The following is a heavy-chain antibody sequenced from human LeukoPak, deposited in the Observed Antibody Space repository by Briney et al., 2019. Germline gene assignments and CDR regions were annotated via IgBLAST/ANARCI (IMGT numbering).Heavy chain of an antibody. J-gene: IGHJ6*02. CDR1: GFTFSSYA. D-gene: IGHD2-15*01. Sequence: PGGSLRLSCAASGFTFSSYAMHWVRQAPGKGLEWVAVISYDGSNKYYADSVKGRFTISRDNSKNTLYLQMNSLRAKDTAVYYCAREDCSGGSCYVYYYYYGMDVWGQGTTVTVSS. CDR2: ISYDGSNK. V-gene: IGHV3-30-3*01. CDR3: AREDCSGGSCYVYYYYYGMDV.